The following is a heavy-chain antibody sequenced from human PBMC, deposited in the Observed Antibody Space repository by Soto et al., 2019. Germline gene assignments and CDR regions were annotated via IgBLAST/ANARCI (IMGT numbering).Heavy chain of an antibody. CDR1: AFTFSNYA. V-gene: IGHV3-23*01. D-gene: IGHD1-26*01. CDR2: IAGSGGDI. Sequence: LRVSCAGSAFTFSNYAMAWVRQAPGKGLECVSSIAGSGGDISYADSVKGRFTISRDNSKSTLFLHMDSLRAEDTAIYYCAKKYYGTYPFDYWGQGTLVTVSS. J-gene: IGHJ4*02. CDR3: AKKYYGTYPFDY.